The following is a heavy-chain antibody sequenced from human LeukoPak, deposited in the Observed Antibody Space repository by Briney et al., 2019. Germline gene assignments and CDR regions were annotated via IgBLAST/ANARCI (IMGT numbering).Heavy chain of an antibody. CDR2: ISDIGSI. V-gene: IGHV4-59*12. J-gene: IGHJ6*02. Sequence: PSETLSLTCTVSGGSISSCYWSWIRQPPGKGLEWIAYISDIGSINYNPSLKSRVTMSVDTSKNQFSLKLSSVTAADTAVYYCARDDVPAYYGMDVWGQGTTVTVSS. D-gene: IGHD2-2*01. CDR1: GGSISSCY. CDR3: ARDDVPAYYGMDV.